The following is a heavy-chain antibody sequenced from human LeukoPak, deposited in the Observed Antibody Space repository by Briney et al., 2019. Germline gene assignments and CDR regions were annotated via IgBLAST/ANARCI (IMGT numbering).Heavy chain of an antibody. D-gene: IGHD3-9*01. CDR2: IIWNRGRI. CDR3: AKENYDILTGYKGYGMDV. Sequence: GGSLSLSCAASGFTFSSYAMHWVRQAPGKGLEWVSGIIWNRGRIGYEASVKGRFTSSRDNAKNSLYLQMNSLRAEDTALYYCAKENYDILTGYKGYGMDVWGQATTVTVS. V-gene: IGHV3-9*01. CDR1: GFTFSSYA. J-gene: IGHJ6*02.